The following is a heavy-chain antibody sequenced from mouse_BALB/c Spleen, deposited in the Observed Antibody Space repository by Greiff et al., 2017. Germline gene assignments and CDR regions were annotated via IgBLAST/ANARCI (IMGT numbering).Heavy chain of an antibody. CDR3: ARAYGNGAMDY. J-gene: IGHJ4*01. CDR1: GFTFSSYA. CDR2: ISSGGSYT. D-gene: IGHD2-1*01. Sequence: EVHLVESGGGLVKPGGSLKLSCAASGFTFSSYAMSWVRQSPEKRLEWVAEISSGGSYTYYPDTVTGRFTISRDNAKNTLYLEMSSLRSEDTAMYYCARAYGNGAMDYWGQGTSVTVSS. V-gene: IGHV5-9-4*01.